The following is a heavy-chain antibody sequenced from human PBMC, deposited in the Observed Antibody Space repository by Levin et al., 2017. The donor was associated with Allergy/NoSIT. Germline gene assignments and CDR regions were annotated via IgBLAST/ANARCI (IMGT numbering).Heavy chain of an antibody. Sequence: SGPTLVKPTQTLTLTCTFSGFSLSPSGVGVGWIRQPPGKALEWLALIYWDDDKRYSPSLKSRLTITKDNSKNQVVLTMTNMDPVDTATYYCAHRARAPDGSGSYPYWGQGTLVTVSS. J-gene: IGHJ4*02. V-gene: IGHV2-5*02. D-gene: IGHD3-10*01. CDR3: AHRARAPDGSGSYPY. CDR1: GFSLSPSGVG. CDR2: IYWDDDK.